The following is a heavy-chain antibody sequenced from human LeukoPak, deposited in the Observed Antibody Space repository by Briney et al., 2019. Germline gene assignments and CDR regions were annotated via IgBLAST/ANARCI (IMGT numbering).Heavy chain of an antibody. CDR3: AKGIVGASGYYYYYMDV. V-gene: IGHV3-53*01. CDR2: IYSGGST. CDR1: GFTVSSNY. Sequence: GGSLRLSCAASGFTVSSNYMSWVRQAPGKGLEWVSVIYSGGSTYYADSVKGRFTISRDNSKNTLYLQMNSLRAEDTAVYYCAKGIVGASGYYYYYMDVWGKGTTVTVSS. D-gene: IGHD1-26*01. J-gene: IGHJ6*03.